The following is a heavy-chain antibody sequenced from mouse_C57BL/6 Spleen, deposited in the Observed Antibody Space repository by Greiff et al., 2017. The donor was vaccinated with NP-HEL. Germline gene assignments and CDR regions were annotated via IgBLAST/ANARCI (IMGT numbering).Heavy chain of an antibody. CDR1: GYTFTSYW. CDR3: ATTVVPTGFAY. Sequence: QVQLLQPGAELVKPGASVKLSCKASGYTFTSYWMHWVKQRPGQGLEWIGMIHPNSGSTNYNEKFKSKATLTVDKSSSTAYMQLSSLTSEDSAVYYCATTVVPTGFAYWGQGTLVTVSA. V-gene: IGHV1-64*01. J-gene: IGHJ3*01. CDR2: IHPNSGST. D-gene: IGHD1-1*01.